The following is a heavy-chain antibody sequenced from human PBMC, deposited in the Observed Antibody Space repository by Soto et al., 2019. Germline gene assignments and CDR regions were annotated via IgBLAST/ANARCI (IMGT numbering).Heavy chain of an antibody. V-gene: IGHV2-5*02. D-gene: IGHD2-2*02. CDR1: GFSLSTSGVG. CDR2: IYWDDDK. Sequence: QITLKESGPTLVKPTQTLTLTCTFSGFSLSTSGVGVGWIRQPPGKALEWLALIYWDDDKRYSPSLKSRLTITKDTSKNQVVLTMTNMDPVDTATYYCAHLYCSSTSCYIKRTRPGYYYFDYWGQGTLVTVSS. CDR3: AHLYCSSTSCYIKRTRPGYYYFDY. J-gene: IGHJ4*02.